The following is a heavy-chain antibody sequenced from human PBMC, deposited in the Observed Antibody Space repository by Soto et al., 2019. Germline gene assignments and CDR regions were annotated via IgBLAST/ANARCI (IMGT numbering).Heavy chain of an antibody. Sequence: SETLSLTCTVSGGSISSYYWSWIRQPAGKGLEWIGRIYSSGTTNYNPSLKSRVTMSVDTSKNQFSLNLNFVAAADTAVYYCARGYCSGGSCYYDGFDIWGQGTTVTVSS. D-gene: IGHD2-15*01. V-gene: IGHV4-4*07. CDR1: GGSISSYY. CDR2: IYSSGTT. CDR3: ARGYCSGGSCYYDGFDI. J-gene: IGHJ3*02.